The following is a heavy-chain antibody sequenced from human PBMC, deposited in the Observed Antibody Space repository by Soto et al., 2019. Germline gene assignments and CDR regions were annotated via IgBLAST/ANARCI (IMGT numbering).Heavy chain of an antibody. CDR1: GFTFSSYA. J-gene: IGHJ3*02. CDR2: ISSNGGST. D-gene: IGHD3-9*01. CDR3: VKGAGILTASQAFDI. Sequence: GGSLRLSCSASGFTFSSYAMHWVRQAPGKGLEYVSAISSNGGSTYYADSVKGRFTISRDNSKNTLYLQMSSLRAEDTAVYYCVKGAGILTASQAFDIWGQGTMVTVSS. V-gene: IGHV3-64D*09.